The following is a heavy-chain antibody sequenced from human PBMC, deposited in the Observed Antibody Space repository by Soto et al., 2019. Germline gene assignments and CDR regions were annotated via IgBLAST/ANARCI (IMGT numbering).Heavy chain of an antibody. J-gene: IGHJ4*01. D-gene: IGHD2-15*01. CDR1: GFTFSSYE. V-gene: IGHV3-48*03. CDR3: ARTYSVTLPFDY. CDR2: ISSSGSTI. Sequence: GSLRLSCAASGFTFSSYEMNWVRQAPGKGLEWVSYISSSGSTIYYADSVKGRFTISRDNAKSSLYLQMNSLRAEDTAVYYCARTYSVTLPFDYWGHGTLVTVSS.